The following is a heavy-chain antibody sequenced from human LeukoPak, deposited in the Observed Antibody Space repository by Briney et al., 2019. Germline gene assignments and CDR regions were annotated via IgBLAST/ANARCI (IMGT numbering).Heavy chain of an antibody. CDR3: ARSDNSGSYSGAFDI. CDR2: INSDGSST. D-gene: IGHD1-26*01. Sequence: GGSLRLSCAASGFTFSSYWMHWVRQAPGKGLVWVSRINSDGSSTSYADSVKGRFAISRDNAKNTLYLQMNSLRAEDTAVYYCARSDNSGSYSGAFDIWGQGTMVTVSS. J-gene: IGHJ3*02. CDR1: GFTFSSYW. V-gene: IGHV3-74*01.